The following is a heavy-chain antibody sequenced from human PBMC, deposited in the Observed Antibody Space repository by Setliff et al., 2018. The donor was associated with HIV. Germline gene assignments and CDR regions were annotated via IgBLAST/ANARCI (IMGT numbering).Heavy chain of an antibody. CDR3: ARSPRLRGGHNWFDP. CDR2: IIPIFDTT. D-gene: IGHD4-17*01. V-gene: IGHV1-69*13. Sequence: GASVKVSCKASGGTFRTFTISWVRQAPGQGLEWMGGIIPIFDTTKYAQKFQDRVTISADESTSTAYMELSSLRSEDTAVYYCARSPRLRGGHNWFDPWG. CDR1: GGTFRTFT. J-gene: IGHJ5*02.